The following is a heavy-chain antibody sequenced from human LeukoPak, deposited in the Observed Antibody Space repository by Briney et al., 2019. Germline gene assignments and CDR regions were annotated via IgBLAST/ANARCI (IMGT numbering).Heavy chain of an antibody. V-gene: IGHV3-7*01. CDR3: ARDGGGDF. D-gene: IGHD2-15*01. Sequence: GGSLRLSCATSGFAFSSSWMHWVRQAPGKGLEWVANIKEDGTERYYVDSVKGRSTISRDNAKSSLYLQMDSLRVEDTAVYYCARDGGGDFWGQGTLVTVSS. J-gene: IGHJ4*02. CDR1: GFAFSSSW. CDR2: IKEDGTER.